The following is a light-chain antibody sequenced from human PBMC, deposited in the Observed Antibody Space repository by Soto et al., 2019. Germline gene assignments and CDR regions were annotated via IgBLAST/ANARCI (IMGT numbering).Light chain of an antibody. Sequence: SYELTQPPSVSVSPGQTASITCSGDKSGDKYACWYQQKPGQSPVLVIYQDSKRPSGIPERFSGSNSGNTATLTISGTQAMDEADYYCQAWDSSTGVFGGGTKVTVL. V-gene: IGLV3-1*01. J-gene: IGLJ2*01. CDR1: KSGDKY. CDR3: QAWDSSTGV. CDR2: QDS.